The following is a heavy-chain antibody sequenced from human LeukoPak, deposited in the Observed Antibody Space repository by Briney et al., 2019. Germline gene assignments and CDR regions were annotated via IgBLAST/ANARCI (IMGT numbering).Heavy chain of an antibody. V-gene: IGHV3-48*03. CDR3: AKDFRVSY. Sequence: PGGSLRLSCAASGFTFSSYEMNWVRQAPGKGLEWVSYISSGGSTIYYADSVKGRFTISRDNSKNTLSLHMNSLRAEDTAIYYCAKDFRVSYWGQGTLVTVSS. CDR1: GFTFSSYE. CDR2: ISSGGSTI. J-gene: IGHJ4*02.